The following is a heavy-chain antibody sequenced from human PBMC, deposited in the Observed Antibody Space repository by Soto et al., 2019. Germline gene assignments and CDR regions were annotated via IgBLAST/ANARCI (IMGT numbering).Heavy chain of an antibody. CDR1: GFIFGNLW. J-gene: IGHJ4*02. V-gene: IGHV3-7*01. D-gene: IGHD3-22*01. CDR2: INGDGSEK. CDR3: ARGGSSSSFFWNY. Sequence: VLLVESGGDLVQPGGSLRVSCAASGFIFGNLWMSWVRQAPGKGLEWVANINGDGSEKYYVDSVKGRFTISRDNAKNSLYLQMSSLRAEDTAIYYCARGGSSSSFFWNYWGQGTLVTVSS.